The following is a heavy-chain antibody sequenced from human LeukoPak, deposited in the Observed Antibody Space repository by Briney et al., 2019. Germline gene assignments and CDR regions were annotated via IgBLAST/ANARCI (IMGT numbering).Heavy chain of an antibody. Sequence: GGSLRLSCAASGFTFSSYGVSWVRQAPGKGLEWVSAISGSGGSTYYADSVKGRFTTSRDNSKNTLYLQMNSLRAEDTAVYYCAKGSGTYSLEWFDPWGQGTLVAVSS. V-gene: IGHV3-23*01. CDR1: GFTFSSYG. J-gene: IGHJ5*02. D-gene: IGHD1-26*01. CDR2: ISGSGGST. CDR3: AKGSGTYSLEWFDP.